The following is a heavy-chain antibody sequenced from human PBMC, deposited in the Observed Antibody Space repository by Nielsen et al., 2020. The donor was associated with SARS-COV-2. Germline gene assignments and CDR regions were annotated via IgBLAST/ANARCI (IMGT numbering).Heavy chain of an antibody. CDR1: GGSFSGYY. D-gene: IGHD2-2*01. Sequence: SETLPLTCAVYGGSFSGYYWSWIRQPPGKGLEWIGEINHSGSTNYNPSLKSRVTISVDTSKNQFSLKLSSVTAADTAVYYCARGEEIVVVPAAGGWFDPWGQGTLVTVSS. CDR2: INHSGST. V-gene: IGHV4-34*01. J-gene: IGHJ5*02. CDR3: ARGEEIVVVPAAGGWFDP.